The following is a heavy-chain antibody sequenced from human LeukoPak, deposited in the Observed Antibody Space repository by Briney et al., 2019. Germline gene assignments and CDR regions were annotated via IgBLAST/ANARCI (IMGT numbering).Heavy chain of an antibody. CDR3: AREAPIAAAGTWFDP. J-gene: IGHJ5*02. CDR1: GYTFTGYY. Sequence: ASVKVSCKASGYTFTGYYMHWVRQAPGQGLEWMGWMNPNSGNTGYAQKFQGRVTMTRNTSISTAYMELSSLRSEDTAVYYCAREAPIAAAGTWFDPWGQGTLVTVSS. V-gene: IGHV1-8*02. D-gene: IGHD6-13*01. CDR2: MNPNSGNT.